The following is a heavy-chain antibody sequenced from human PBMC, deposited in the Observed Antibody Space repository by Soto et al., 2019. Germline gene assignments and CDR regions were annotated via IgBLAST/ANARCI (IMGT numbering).Heavy chain of an antibody. CDR2: IRSKANSYAT. Sequence: EVQPVESGGGLVQPGGSLKLSCAASGFTFSGSAMHWVRQASGKGLEWVGRIRSKANSYATEYAASVKGRFTISRDDSKNTAYLQMSSLKNEDTAVYYCTRHVADYWGQGTLVTVSS. V-gene: IGHV3-73*01. CDR1: GFTFSGSA. CDR3: TRHVADY. J-gene: IGHJ4*02.